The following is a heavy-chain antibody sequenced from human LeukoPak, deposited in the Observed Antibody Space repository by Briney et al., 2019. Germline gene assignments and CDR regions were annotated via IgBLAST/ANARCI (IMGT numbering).Heavy chain of an antibody. D-gene: IGHD3-3*01. V-gene: IGHV1-2*06. CDR2: INPNSGGT. J-gene: IGHJ4*02. CDR3: ARDRFLEWLFDY. CDR1: GYTFTGYY. Sequence: ASVKVSCKASGYTFTGYYMHCVRQAPGQGLEWMGRINPNSGGTNYAQKFQGRVTMTRDTSISTAYMELSRLRSDDTAVYYCARDRFLEWLFDYWGQGTLVTVSS.